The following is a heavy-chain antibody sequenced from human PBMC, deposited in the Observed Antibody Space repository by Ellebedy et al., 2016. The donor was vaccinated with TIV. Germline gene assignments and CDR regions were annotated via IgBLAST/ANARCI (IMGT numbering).Heavy chain of an antibody. J-gene: IGHJ6*02. CDR2: TLSSCSI. Sequence: GESLKISCEASGFTLISYSMHCVLPAPGHVLFWVSRTLSSCSITYADSVKGRFTMSRDNAKNTLYLEMNSLRAEDTAVYYCARVEVGRSGPSNGREVWGQGT. CDR1: GFTLISYS. D-gene: IGHD6-19*01. CDR3: ARVEVGRSGPSNGREV. V-gene: IGHV3-74*01.